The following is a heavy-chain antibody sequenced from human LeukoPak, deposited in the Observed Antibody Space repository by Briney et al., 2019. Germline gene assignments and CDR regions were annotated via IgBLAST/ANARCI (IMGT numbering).Heavy chain of an antibody. V-gene: IGHV6-1*01. CDR3: ARAEVVYGFLANWFDP. CDR2: TCYRSKWYN. J-gene: IGHJ5*02. CDR1: GDSVSSNSAA. D-gene: IGHD3-10*01. Sequence: SQTLSLTCAISGDSVSSNSAAWNWIRQSPSRGLEWLGRTCYRSKWYNDYAVSVKSRITINPDTSKNQFSLQLNSVTPEDTAVYYCARAEVVYGFLANWFDPWGQGTLVTVSS.